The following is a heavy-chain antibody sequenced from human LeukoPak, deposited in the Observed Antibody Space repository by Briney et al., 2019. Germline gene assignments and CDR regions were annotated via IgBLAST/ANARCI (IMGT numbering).Heavy chain of an antibody. Sequence: ASVKVSCKASGYTFTSYGISWVRQAPGQGLEWMGWISAYNGNTNYAQKFQGRVTMTIDTSTSTAYMELRSLRSDDTALYYCARDQEYYGSGSYYTYWGQGTLVTVSS. D-gene: IGHD3-10*01. CDR3: ARDQEYYGSGSYYTY. J-gene: IGHJ4*02. CDR2: ISAYNGNT. V-gene: IGHV1-18*01. CDR1: GYTFTSYG.